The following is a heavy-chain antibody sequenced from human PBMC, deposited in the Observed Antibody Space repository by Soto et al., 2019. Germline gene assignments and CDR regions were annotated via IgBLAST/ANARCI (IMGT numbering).Heavy chain of an antibody. J-gene: IGHJ4*02. Sequence: SETLSLTCAVYGGSFSGYYWSWIRQPPGKGLEWIGEINHSGSTNYNPSLKSRVTISVDTSKDQFSLKLSSVTAADTAVYYCARGAGYSYGYRFFDYWGQGTLVTVSS. V-gene: IGHV4-34*01. CDR1: GGSFSGYY. CDR2: INHSGST. D-gene: IGHD5-18*01. CDR3: ARGAGYSYGYRFFDY.